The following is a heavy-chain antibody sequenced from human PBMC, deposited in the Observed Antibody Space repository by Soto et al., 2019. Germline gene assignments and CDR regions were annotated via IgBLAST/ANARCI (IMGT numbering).Heavy chain of an antibody. CDR3: ARTRSFTLGFYYDGMDV. CDR2: IYPGDSDT. J-gene: IGHJ6*02. Sequence: PGESLKISCQVFGYTFTSYWIGWVRQMPGKDLEWMGIIYPGDSDTRYSPSFQGQVTISADKSLRTAYLQWTSLKASDTALYYCARTRSFTLGFYYDGMDVWGQGTTVTVSS. V-gene: IGHV5-51*01. D-gene: IGHD6-6*01. CDR1: GYTFTSYW.